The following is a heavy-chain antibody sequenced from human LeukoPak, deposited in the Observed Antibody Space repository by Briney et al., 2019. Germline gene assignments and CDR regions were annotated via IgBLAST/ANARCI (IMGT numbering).Heavy chain of an antibody. J-gene: IGHJ4*02. Sequence: ASVKVSCKASGYTFTSYGISWVRQAPGQGLEWMGWISAYNGNTNYAQKLQGRVTMTTDTSTSTAYMELRSLRSDDTAVYYCARAGEVPIAAAGLGSGYWGQGTLVTVSS. CDR2: ISAYNGNT. D-gene: IGHD6-13*01. V-gene: IGHV1-18*01. CDR3: ARAGEVPIAAAGLGSGY. CDR1: GYTFTSYG.